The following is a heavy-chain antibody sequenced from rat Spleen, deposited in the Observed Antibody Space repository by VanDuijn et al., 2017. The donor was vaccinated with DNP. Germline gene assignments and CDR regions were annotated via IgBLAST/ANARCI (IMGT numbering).Heavy chain of an antibody. Sequence: EVQLVESGGDLVQPGRSLKLSCVASGFTFNYYWMAWIRQVPGKGLEWIASITSGTGTTSYADAVKGRFMISRDDTKNTLSLQMDSLRSEDTATYYCARGPNYGSGPDYFDYWGQGVMVTVSS. CDR2: ITSGTGTT. CDR1: GFTFNYYW. D-gene: IGHD1-11*01. CDR3: ARGPNYGSGPDYFDY. J-gene: IGHJ2*01. V-gene: IGHV5-31*01.